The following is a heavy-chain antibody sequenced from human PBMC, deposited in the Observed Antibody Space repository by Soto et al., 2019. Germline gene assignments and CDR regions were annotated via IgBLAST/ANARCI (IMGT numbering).Heavy chain of an antibody. CDR1: GGTFGSHG. CDR2: FIAMLGTP. CDR3: ARGAMANFDY. D-gene: IGHD5-18*01. Sequence: GASVKVSWKASGGTFGSHGIAWVRQAPGQGLEWMGGFIAMLGTPTYAKKVQGRATITADESLTSSYLELRSLRSEDTGVYFCARGAMANFDYWGQGTVVTVSS. J-gene: IGHJ4*02. V-gene: IGHV1-69*13.